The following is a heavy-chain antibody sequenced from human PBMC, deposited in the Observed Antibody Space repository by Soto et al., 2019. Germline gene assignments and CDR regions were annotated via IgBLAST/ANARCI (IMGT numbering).Heavy chain of an antibody. CDR3: TRLPSSDDDY. J-gene: IGHJ4*02. Sequence: EVQLVESGGGLVQPGGSLKLSCVASGLTFSASAMHWVRQASGKGLEWVGRIRSKPNNYATAYAASVKGRFTISRDDSKNTVFLQMNSLKTEDTAVYYCTRLPSSDDDYWGQGTLVTVSS. CDR1: GLTFSASA. D-gene: IGHD6-6*01. CDR2: IRSKPNNYAT. V-gene: IGHV3-73*02.